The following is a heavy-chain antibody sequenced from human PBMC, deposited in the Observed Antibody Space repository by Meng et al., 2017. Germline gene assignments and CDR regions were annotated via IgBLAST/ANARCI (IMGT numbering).Heavy chain of an antibody. J-gene: IGHJ4*02. CDR3: ASQALVRDKNKPIDY. CDR2: INHSGST. D-gene: IGHD3-10*01. Sequence: QVRLPQWGAGLLKPSETLSLTCAVYGGSFSGYYWSWIRQPPGKGLEWIGEINHSGSTNYNPSLKSRVTISVDTSKNQFSLKLSSVTAADTAVYYCASQALVRDKNKPIDYWGQGTLVTVSS. CDR1: GGSFSGYY. V-gene: IGHV4-34*01.